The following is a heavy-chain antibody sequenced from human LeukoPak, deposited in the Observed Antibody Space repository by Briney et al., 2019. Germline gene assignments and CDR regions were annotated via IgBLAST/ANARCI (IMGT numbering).Heavy chain of an antibody. CDR2: ISWNSVTI. Sequence: PDRSLRLSCAASAFNFDDSAMHWGRQVPGKGLEWVAGISWNSVTIAYADSVKGRFTISRDNGKNSLYLQMNSLRAEDTALYYCAEAVGYCTNGVCYKYFHHWGQGTLVTVSS. CDR1: AFNFDDSA. D-gene: IGHD2-8*01. V-gene: IGHV3-9*01. J-gene: IGHJ1*01. CDR3: AEAVGYCTNGVCYKYFHH.